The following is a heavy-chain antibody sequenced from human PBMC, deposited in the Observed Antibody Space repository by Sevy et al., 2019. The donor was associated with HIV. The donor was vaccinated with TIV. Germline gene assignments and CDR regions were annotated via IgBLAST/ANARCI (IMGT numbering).Heavy chain of an antibody. CDR3: ARGSTSWYDY. CDR2: MSPYNGNK. Sequence: DSVKVSCKASGYTFTTYNIVWVRQAPGQGLEWLAWMSPYNGNKNYAQRVQGRVTMTTDTFTDTAFLELRSLEFDDTATYYCARGSTSWYDYWGQGTLVTVSS. V-gene: IGHV1-18*01. D-gene: IGHD2-8*01. CDR1: GYTFTTYN. J-gene: IGHJ4*02.